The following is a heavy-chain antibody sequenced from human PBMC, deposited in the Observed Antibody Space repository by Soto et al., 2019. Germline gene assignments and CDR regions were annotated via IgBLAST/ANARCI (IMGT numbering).Heavy chain of an antibody. CDR1: GFTFSSDE. CDR2: ISSSGSTI. D-gene: IGHD3-10*01. V-gene: IGHV3-48*03. J-gene: IGHJ6*02. CDR3: ARDRKYYGSRYYYYGMDV. Sequence: EVQLVESGGGLVQPGGSLRLSCAASGFTFSSDEMNWVRQAPGKGLEWVSYISSSGSTIYYADSGKGRLPMSRDNARNSLYLQMNSLGAEDTAVYYCARDRKYYGSRYYYYGMDVWGQGTTVTVSS.